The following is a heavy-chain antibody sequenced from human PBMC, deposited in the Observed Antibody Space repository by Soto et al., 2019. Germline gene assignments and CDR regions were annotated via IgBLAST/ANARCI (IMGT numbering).Heavy chain of an antibody. J-gene: IGHJ4*02. Sequence: QVQLVESGGGVVQPGRSLRLSCAASGFTLSSYAMHWVRQAPGKGLEWVAVISYDGSNKYYADSVKGRFTISRDNSKNTPYLQMNSLRAEDTAVYYCAKARQGWYFDYWGQGTLVTVSS. CDR2: ISYDGSNK. D-gene: IGHD6-19*01. CDR3: AKARQGWYFDY. CDR1: GFTLSSYA. V-gene: IGHV3-30*18.